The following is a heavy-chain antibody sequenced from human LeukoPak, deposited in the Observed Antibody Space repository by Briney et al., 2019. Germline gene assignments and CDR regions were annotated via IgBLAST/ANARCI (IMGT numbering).Heavy chain of an antibody. D-gene: IGHD6-6*01. Sequence: GASVKVSCKASGGTFSSYAISWVRQAPGQGLEWMGGIIPIFGTANYAQKFQGRVTITADESTSTAYMELSSLRSEDTAVYYCASWYSSSSTFDYWGQGTLVTVSS. CDR3: ASWYSSSSTFDY. CDR1: GGTFSSYA. CDR2: IIPIFGTA. V-gene: IGHV1-69*13. J-gene: IGHJ4*02.